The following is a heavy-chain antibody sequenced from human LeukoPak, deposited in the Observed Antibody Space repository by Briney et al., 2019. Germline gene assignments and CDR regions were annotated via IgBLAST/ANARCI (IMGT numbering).Heavy chain of an antibody. V-gene: IGHV3-7*03. CDR3: ARDKGSTMVRGVIAYNWFDP. CDR2: IKQDGSEK. D-gene: IGHD3-10*01. Sequence: GGSLRLSCAASGITFSNYWMSWVRQAPGKGLEWVANIKQDGSEKNYVDSVKGRFTISRDNAKNSLYLQMNSLRAEDTAVYYCARDKGSTMVRGVIAYNWFDPWGQGTLVTVSS. CDR1: GITFSNYW. J-gene: IGHJ5*02.